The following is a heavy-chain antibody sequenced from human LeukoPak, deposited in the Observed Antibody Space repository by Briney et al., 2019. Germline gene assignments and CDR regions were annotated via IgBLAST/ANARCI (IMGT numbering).Heavy chain of an antibody. CDR3: ARDGIFDF. CDR1: GFTFSTYS. CDR2: IRSGGTYI. Sequence: GGSLRLSCAASGFTFSTYSMHWVRQAPGKGLEWVSSIRSGGTYINYADSVKGRFTISRDDAKNSLYLQMNSLRAEDTAVYYCARDGIFDFWGQGTLVTVSS. V-gene: IGHV3-21*01. J-gene: IGHJ4*02.